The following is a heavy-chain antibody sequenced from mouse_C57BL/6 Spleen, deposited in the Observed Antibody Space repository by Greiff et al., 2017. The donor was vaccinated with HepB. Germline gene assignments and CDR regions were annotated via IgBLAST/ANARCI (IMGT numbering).Heavy chain of an antibody. D-gene: IGHD2-2*01. V-gene: IGHV5-17*01. CDR3: ASRWLRRWFAY. Sequence: EVMLVESGGGLVKPGGSLKLSCAASGFTFSDYGMHWVRQAPEKGLEWVAYISSGSSTIYYADTVKGRFTISRDNAKNTLFLQMTSLRSEDTAMYYCASRWLRRWFAYWGQGTLVTVSA. CDR1: GFTFSDYG. CDR2: ISSGSSTI. J-gene: IGHJ3*01.